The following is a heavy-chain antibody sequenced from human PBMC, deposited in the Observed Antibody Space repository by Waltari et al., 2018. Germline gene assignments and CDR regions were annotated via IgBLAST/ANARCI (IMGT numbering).Heavy chain of an antibody. CDR3: ARDGRYYDSSGYYAFDI. D-gene: IGHD3-22*01. J-gene: IGHJ3*02. Sequence: EVQLVESGGGLVKPGGSLRLSCAASGFTFSSYSMNWVRQAPGKGLEWVSSISSSSSYRDYTDPVKGRFTISRDNAKNSLYLQMNSLRAEDTAVYYCARDGRYYDSSGYYAFDIWGQGTMVTVSS. CDR2: ISSSSSYR. CDR1: GFTFSSYS. V-gene: IGHV3-21*01.